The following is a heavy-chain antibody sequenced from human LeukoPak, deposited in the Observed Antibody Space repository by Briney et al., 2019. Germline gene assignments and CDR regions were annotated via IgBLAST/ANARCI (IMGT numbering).Heavy chain of an antibody. D-gene: IGHD6-19*01. J-gene: IGHJ4*02. V-gene: IGHV4-4*07. Sequence: SETLTLTCTVSGGSINNYHWSWIRQPAGKGLEWIGQIYTDGSTNYNPPLKSRVTMSIDTTEDRVSLTIRAVTAADTAFYYCARRDISSGWSFDYWGQGTLVTVSS. CDR3: ARRDISSGWSFDY. CDR1: GGSINNYH. CDR2: IYTDGST.